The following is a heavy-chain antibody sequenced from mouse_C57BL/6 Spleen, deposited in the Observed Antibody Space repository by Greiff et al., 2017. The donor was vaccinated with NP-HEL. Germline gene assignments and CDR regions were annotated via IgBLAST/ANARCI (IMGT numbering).Heavy chain of an antibody. Sequence: VQLQQPGAELVRPGSSVKLSCKASGYTFTSYWMHWVKQRPIQGLEWIGNIDPSDSETHSNQKFQDKATLTVDNSSSTAYMQLSSLTSEDSAVYYCARTGDYYSNYAGYWGQGTTLTVSS. CDR2: IDPSDSET. J-gene: IGHJ2*01. CDR1: GYTFTSYW. D-gene: IGHD2-5*01. V-gene: IGHV1-52*01. CDR3: ARTGDYYSNYAGY.